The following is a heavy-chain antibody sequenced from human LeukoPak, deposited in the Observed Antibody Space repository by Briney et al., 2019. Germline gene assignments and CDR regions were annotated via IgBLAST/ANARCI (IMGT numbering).Heavy chain of an antibody. Sequence: ETLSLTCTVSGGSISSYYWSWIRQPPGKGLEWVSAISGSGGSTYYADSVKGRFTISRDNSKNTLYLQMNSLRAEDTAVYYCAKARYSYGDYWGQGTLVTVSS. J-gene: IGHJ4*02. CDR2: ISGSGGST. CDR1: GGSISSYY. D-gene: IGHD5-18*01. V-gene: IGHV3-23*01. CDR3: AKARYSYGDY.